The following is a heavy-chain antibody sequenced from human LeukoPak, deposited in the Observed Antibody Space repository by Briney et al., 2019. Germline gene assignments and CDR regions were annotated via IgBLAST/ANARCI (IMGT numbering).Heavy chain of an antibody. Sequence: PGGSLRLSCAASGFTFSSYEMNWVRQAPGKGLEWVAVISYDGSNKYYADSVKGRFTISRDNSKNTLYLQMNSLRAEDTAVYYCARVFSSGALGDYWGQGTLVTVSS. J-gene: IGHJ4*02. V-gene: IGHV3-30*04. CDR1: GFTFSSYE. D-gene: IGHD6-19*01. CDR3: ARVFSSGALGDY. CDR2: ISYDGSNK.